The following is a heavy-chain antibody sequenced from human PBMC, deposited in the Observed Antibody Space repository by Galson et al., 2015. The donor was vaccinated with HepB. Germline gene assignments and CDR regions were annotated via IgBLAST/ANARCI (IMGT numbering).Heavy chain of an antibody. D-gene: IGHD1-26*01. Sequence: SVKVSCKASGGTFSSYAISWVRQAPGQGLEWMGRIIPILGIANYAQKFQGRVTITTDKSTSTAYMELSSLRSEDTAVYYCARVPGPTVGNWGQGTLVTVSS. J-gene: IGHJ4*02. CDR2: IIPILGIA. V-gene: IGHV1-69*04. CDR1: GGTFSSYA. CDR3: ARVPGPTVGN.